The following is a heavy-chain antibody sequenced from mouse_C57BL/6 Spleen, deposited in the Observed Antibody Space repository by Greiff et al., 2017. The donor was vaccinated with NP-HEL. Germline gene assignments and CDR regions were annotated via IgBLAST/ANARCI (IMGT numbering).Heavy chain of an antibody. J-gene: IGHJ4*01. V-gene: IGHV1-18*01. D-gene: IGHD2-3*01. Sequence: EVQLQQSGPELVKPGASVKIPCKASGYTFTDYNMDWVKQSHGKSLEWIGDINPNNGGTINNQKFKGKATLTVDKSSSTAYMELRSLTSEDTAVYYCARSDDGYYGYYAMDYWGQGTSVTVSS. CDR3: ARSDDGYYGYYAMDY. CDR2: INPNNGGT. CDR1: GYTFTDYN.